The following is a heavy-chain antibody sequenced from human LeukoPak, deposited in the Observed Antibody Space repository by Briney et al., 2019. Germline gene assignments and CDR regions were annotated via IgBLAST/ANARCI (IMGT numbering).Heavy chain of an antibody. CDR2: ISSSSSYI. J-gene: IGHJ4*02. V-gene: IGHV3-21*01. CDR1: GFTFSTYN. D-gene: IGHD3-22*01. CDR3: ARVFSLYYDSSGEPDY. Sequence: GGSLRLSCEVSGFTFSTYNMNWVRQAPGKGLEWVSSISSSSSYIYYADSVKGRFTIPRDNAKNSLYLQMNSLRAEDTAVYYCARVFSLYYDSSGEPDYWGQGTLVTVSS.